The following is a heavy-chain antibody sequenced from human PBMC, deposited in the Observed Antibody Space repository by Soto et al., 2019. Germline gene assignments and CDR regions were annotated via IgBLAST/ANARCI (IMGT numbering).Heavy chain of an antibody. D-gene: IGHD3-3*01. V-gene: IGHV3-15*07. CDR2: IKSKTDGGTT. Sequence: EVQLVESGGGLVKPGGSLRLSCAASGFTFSNAWMNWVRQAPGKGLEWVGRIKSKTDGGTTDYAAPVKGRFTISRDNSKNTLYLQMNSLKTEDTAVYYCATIGVFWSGYDYGIDVWGQGTTVTVSS. J-gene: IGHJ6*02. CDR1: GFTFSNAW. CDR3: ATIGVFWSGYDYGIDV.